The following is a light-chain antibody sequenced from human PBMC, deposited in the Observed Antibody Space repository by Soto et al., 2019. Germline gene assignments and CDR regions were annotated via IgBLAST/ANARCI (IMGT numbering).Light chain of an antibody. CDR2: DAF. Sequence: EIVLTQSPATLSLSPGERATLSCRASQSVSSYLAWYQQKPGQAPRLLIYDAFNRATGIPARFSGSGSGTDFTLTISSLEPEDFAGYYCQHRSNWPRLTFGGGTKVEIK. V-gene: IGKV3-11*01. CDR3: QHRSNWPRLT. CDR1: QSVSSY. J-gene: IGKJ4*01.